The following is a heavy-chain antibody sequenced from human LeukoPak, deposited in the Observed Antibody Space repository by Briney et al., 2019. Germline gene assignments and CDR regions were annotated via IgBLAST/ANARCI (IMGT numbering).Heavy chain of an antibody. CDR1: GGSISGYY. V-gene: IGHV4-59*08. CDR3: ARLTSSSSGSSFDY. Sequence: SETLSLTCTVSGGSISGYYWSWIRQPPGKGLEWFGYIYYSGSTNYNPSLKSRVTISVDTSKHQFSLKLSSVTAADTAVYYCARLTSSSSGSSFDYWGQGTLVTVSS. CDR2: IYYSGST. J-gene: IGHJ4*02. D-gene: IGHD6-13*01.